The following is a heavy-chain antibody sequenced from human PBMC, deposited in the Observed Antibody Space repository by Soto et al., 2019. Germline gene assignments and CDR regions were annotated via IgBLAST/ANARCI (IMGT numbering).Heavy chain of an antibody. D-gene: IGHD2-15*01. CDR1: GFTFGDYA. V-gene: IGHV3-49*03. J-gene: IGHJ5*02. Sequence: GGSLRLSCTASGFTFGDYAMSWFRQAPGKGLEWVGFIRSKAYGGTTEYAASVKGRFTISRDDSKSIAYLQMNSLKTEDTAVYYCTRAEDIVVVVAGWFDPWGQGTLVTVSS. CDR3: TRAEDIVVVVAGWFDP. CDR2: IRSKAYGGTT.